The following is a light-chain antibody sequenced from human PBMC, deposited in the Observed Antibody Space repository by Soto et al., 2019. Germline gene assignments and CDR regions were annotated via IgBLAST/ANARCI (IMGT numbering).Light chain of an antibody. CDR3: QQRSNWF. CDR2: DAS. CDR1: QSVSSY. Sequence: EIVLTQSPATLSLSPGERATLSCRASQSVSSYLAWYQQKPGQAPRLLIYDASNRATGIPARFSGSGSGTDFTLTISSLEPEDFAVYYCQQRSNWFFGQGTNLEIK. J-gene: IGKJ2*01. V-gene: IGKV3-11*01.